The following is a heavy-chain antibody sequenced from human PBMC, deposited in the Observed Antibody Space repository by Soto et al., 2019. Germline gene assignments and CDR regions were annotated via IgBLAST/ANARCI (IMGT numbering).Heavy chain of an antibody. Sequence: SMKVSCKASGGTFSSHAISWVRQAPGQGLEWMGGIIPFFKAANYAQKFQGRVTITADDSTSTAYMDLYSLRSEDTAVYYCARDVPLNYYDGTFSYYAMDVWGQ. V-gene: IGHV1-69*13. CDR1: GGTFSSHA. CDR2: IIPFFKAA. CDR3: ARDVPLNYYDGTFSYYAMDV. D-gene: IGHD3-16*01. J-gene: IGHJ6*02.